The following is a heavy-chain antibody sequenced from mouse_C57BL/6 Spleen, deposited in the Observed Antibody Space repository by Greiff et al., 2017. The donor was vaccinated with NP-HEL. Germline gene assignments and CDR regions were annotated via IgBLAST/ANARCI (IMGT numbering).Heavy chain of an antibody. CDR2: ISSGGDYI. Sequence: EVQLVESGEGLVKPGGSLKLSCAASGFTFSSYAMSWVRQTPEKRLEWVAYISSGGDYIYYADTVKGRFTISRDNARNTLYLQMSSLKSEDTAMYYCTRDLGGYYYGSNFAYWGQGTLVTVSA. CDR3: TRDLGGYYYGSNFAY. CDR1: GFTFSSYA. V-gene: IGHV5-9-1*02. J-gene: IGHJ3*01. D-gene: IGHD1-1*01.